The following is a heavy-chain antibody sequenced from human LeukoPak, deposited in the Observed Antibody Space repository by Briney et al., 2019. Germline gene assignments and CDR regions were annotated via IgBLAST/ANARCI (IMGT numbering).Heavy chain of an antibody. D-gene: IGHD1-1*01. J-gene: IGHJ3*02. CDR3: ARDVRLKYDAFDI. Sequence: SETLSLTCTVSGGSISSYYWSWIRQPAGKGMEWIGRIYTSGSTNYNPSLKSRVTMSGETSKKQFSLKLSSLTAADTAVYYCARDVRLKYDAFDIWGQGTMVTVSS. CDR1: GGSISSYY. V-gene: IGHV4-4*07. CDR2: IYTSGST.